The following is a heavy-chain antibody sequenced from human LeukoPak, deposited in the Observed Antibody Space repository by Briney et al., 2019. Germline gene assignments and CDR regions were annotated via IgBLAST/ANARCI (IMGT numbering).Heavy chain of an antibody. V-gene: IGHV3-23*01. CDR1: GFTFSSYA. J-gene: IGHJ6*02. CDR2: ISGSGGST. D-gene: IGHD2-8*01. Sequence: GGSLRLSCAASGFTFSSYAMSWVRQAPGKGLEWVSAISGSGGSTYYADSVKGRFTISRDNSKNTLYLRMNSLGAEDTAVYYCAKVCDVLMVYAISYYYYGMDVWGQGTTVTVSS. CDR3: AKVCDVLMVYAISYYYYGMDV.